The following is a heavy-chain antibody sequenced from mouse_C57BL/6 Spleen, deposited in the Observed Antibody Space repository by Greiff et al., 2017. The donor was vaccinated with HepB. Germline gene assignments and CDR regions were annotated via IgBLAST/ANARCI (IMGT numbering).Heavy chain of an antibody. V-gene: IGHV1-22*01. J-gene: IGHJ1*03. CDR3: ARGGSYDGYYVWYFDV. Sequence: EVQGVESGPELVKPGVSVKMSCKASGYTFTDYNMHWVKQSHGKSLEWIGYINPNNGGTSYNQKFKGKATLTVNKSSSTAYMELRSLTSEDAAVYYCARGGSYDGYYVWYFDVWGTGTTVTGSS. CDR2: INPNNGGT. CDR1: GYTFTDYN. D-gene: IGHD2-3*01.